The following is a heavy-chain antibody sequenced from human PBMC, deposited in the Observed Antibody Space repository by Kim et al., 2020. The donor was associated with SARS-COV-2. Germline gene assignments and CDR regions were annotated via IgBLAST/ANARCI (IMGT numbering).Heavy chain of an antibody. J-gene: IGHJ6*03. D-gene: IGHD1-7*01. CDR1: GFTFGDYA. CDR3: TRDPVNSLNYMHYYYMDV. V-gene: IGHV3-49*03. Sequence: GGSLRLSCTASGFTFGDYAMSWFRQAPGKGLEWVCFIRSKAYGGTTEYAASVKGRFTISRDDSKSIAYLQMNSLKTEDTAVYYCTRDPVNSLNYMHYYYMDVWGKGTTVTVSS. CDR2: IRSKAYGGTT.